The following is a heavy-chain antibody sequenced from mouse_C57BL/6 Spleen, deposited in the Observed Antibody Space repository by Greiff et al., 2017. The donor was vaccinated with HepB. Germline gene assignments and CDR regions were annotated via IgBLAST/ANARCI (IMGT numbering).Heavy chain of an antibody. CDR2: IDPENGDT. D-gene: IGHD1-1*01. CDR1: GFNIKDDY. Sequence: EVQLQESGAELVRPGASVKLSCTASGFNIKDDYMHWVKQRPEQGLEWIGWIDPENGDTEYASKFQGKATITADTSSNTAYLQLSSLTSEDTAVYYVTTTVVATPAWFAYWGQGTLVTVSA. V-gene: IGHV14-4*01. J-gene: IGHJ3*01. CDR3: TTTVVATPAWFAY.